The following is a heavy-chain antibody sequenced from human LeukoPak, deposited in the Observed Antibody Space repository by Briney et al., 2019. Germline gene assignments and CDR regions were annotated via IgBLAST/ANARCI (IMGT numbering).Heavy chain of an antibody. V-gene: IGHV3-30*18. CDR1: GFTFSSYG. D-gene: IGHD3-22*01. J-gene: IGHJ4*02. CDR2: ISYDGSNK. Sequence: PGGSLRLSCAASGFTFSSYGMHWVRQAPGKGLEWVAVISYDGSNKYYADSVKGRFTISRDNSKNTLYLQMNSLRAEDTAVYHCAKDLVSRLQYYYDSSGLGSAYDYWGQGTLVTVSS. CDR3: AKDLVSRLQYYYDSSGLGSAYDY.